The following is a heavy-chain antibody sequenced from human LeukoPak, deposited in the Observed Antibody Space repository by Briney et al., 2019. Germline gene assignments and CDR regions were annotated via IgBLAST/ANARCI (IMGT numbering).Heavy chain of an antibody. CDR3: ARLPFNSGYEYIDY. CDR2: INHSGST. Sequence: PSETLSLTCAVYGGSFSGYYWSWIRQPPGKGLEWIGEINHSGSTNYNPSLKSRVTISVDTSKNQFSLKLSSVTAADTAVYSCARLPFNSGYEYIDYWGQGTLVIVSS. D-gene: IGHD5-12*01. J-gene: IGHJ4*02. CDR1: GGSFSGYY. V-gene: IGHV4-34*01.